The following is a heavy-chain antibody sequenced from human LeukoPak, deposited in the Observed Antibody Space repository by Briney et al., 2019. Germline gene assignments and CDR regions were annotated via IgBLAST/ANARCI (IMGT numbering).Heavy chain of an antibody. CDR3: ARDPSRRYTYGYGDS. CDR1: GFTFSGYW. CDR2: IKQDGSEK. D-gene: IGHD5-18*01. Sequence: GGSLRLSCVASGFTFSGYWMNWVRQSPGKGLEWVANIKQDGSEKYYVDSVKGRFTISRDNARSSLYLQMNSLRAEDTGLYYCARDPSRRYTYGYGDSWGQGTLLTVSS. J-gene: IGHJ4*02. V-gene: IGHV3-7*01.